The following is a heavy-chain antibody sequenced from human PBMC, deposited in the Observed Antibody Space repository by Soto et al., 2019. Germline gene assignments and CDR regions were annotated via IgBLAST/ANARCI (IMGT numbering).Heavy chain of an antibody. J-gene: IGHJ3*02. CDR1: GCTFGGYA. D-gene: IGHD6-13*01. V-gene: IGHV3-49*04. CDR2: IRVKTYGVTT. CDR3: TRNRGELVAFDI. Sequence: PXGSLRVSGAASGCTFGGYAMSGVRQAPGKGLEWVGFIRVKTYGVTTEYAASVKGRFAISRDDSESIAYLQMNSLKTEDTAVYYCTRNRGELVAFDIWGQGTMVTV.